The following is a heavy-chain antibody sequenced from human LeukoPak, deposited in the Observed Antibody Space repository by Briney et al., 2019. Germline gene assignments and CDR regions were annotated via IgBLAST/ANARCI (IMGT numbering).Heavy chain of an antibody. J-gene: IGHJ4*02. CDR3: ARSRLALDY. D-gene: IGHD6-19*01. CDR1: GFTFSSCS. V-gene: IGHV3-48*01. Sequence: GSLRLSCAASGFTFSSCSMNWVRQAPGKGLEWVSYISSSSSTIYYADSVKGRFTISRDNAKNSLYLQMNSLRAEDTAVYYCARSRLALDYWGQGTLVTVSS. CDR2: ISSSSSTI.